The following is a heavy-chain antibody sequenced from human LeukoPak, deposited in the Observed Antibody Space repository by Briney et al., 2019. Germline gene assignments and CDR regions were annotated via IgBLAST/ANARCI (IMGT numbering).Heavy chain of an antibody. CDR3: AKGGTRGTYYFDY. CDR1: GFTFSDYY. CDR2: IGRSGSTI. V-gene: IGHV3-11*04. J-gene: IGHJ4*02. D-gene: IGHD1-1*01. Sequence: GGSLRLSCAASGFTFSDYYMTWIRQAPGKGLEWVSYIGRSGSTIYYADSVKGRFTISRDISKKTLYLQMSSLTAEDTAVYYCAKGGTRGTYYFDYWGQGALVTVSS.